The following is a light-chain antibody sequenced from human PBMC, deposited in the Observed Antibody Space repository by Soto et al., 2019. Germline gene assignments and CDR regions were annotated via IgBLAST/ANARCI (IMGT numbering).Light chain of an antibody. CDR1: QSVSSS. V-gene: IGKV3-11*01. J-gene: IGKJ4*01. CDR3: PQRSGWSQRAT. CDR2: DAS. Sequence: EIVLTQSPATLSLSPGERATLSCRASQSVSSSLAWYQQIPGQAPRLLIYDASTRATGIPARYSGSGSGADFSRTICSLEPEDFAVYYWPQRSGWSQRATFGGGTKVEIK.